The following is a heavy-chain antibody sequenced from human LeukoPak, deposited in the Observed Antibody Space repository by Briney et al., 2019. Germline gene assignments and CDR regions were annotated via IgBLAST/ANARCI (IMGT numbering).Heavy chain of an antibody. J-gene: IGHJ4*02. V-gene: IGHV3-53*01. D-gene: IGHD2-8*02. CDR2: SYSGGST. CDR3: ASRHCSGENCYAGPLDF. CDR1: AFSDKSNY. Sequence: GGSMRLSCVASAFSDKSNYMSWVRQAPGKGLEWVSVSYSGGSTYYEDSVKGRFTVSSDVSKNTLYLQMNNLRGEDTAVYYCASRHCSGENCYAGPLDFWGQGIQVTVSS.